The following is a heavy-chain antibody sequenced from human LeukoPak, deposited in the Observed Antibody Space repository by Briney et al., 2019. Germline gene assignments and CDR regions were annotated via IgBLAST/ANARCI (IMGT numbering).Heavy chain of an antibody. J-gene: IGHJ5*02. CDR1: GDSISSSSYY. CDR3: ARDRTVVVVVAATQAHWFDP. CDR2: FSYSGST. V-gene: IGHV4-39*07. D-gene: IGHD2-15*01. Sequence: KPSETLSLTCTVSGDSISSSSYYWGWIRQPPGKGLEWIGSFSYSGSTYYNPSLKSRVTISVDTSENQFSLKLSSVTAADTAVYYCARDRTVVVVVAATQAHWFDPWGQGTLVTVSS.